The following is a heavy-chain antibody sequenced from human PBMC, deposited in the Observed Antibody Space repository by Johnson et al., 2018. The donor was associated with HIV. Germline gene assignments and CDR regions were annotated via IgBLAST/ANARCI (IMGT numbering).Heavy chain of an antibody. V-gene: IGHV3-23*03. CDR3: ARGGGSLPDAFDI. D-gene: IGHD1-26*01. Sequence: VQLLESGGGLVRPGGSLRLSCAASGFTFDDYAMSWVRQAPVKGLEWVSVIYSGGSTYYADPVQGRFTISRNNSKNTLYLQMNSLRAEDTAVYYCARGGGSLPDAFDIWGQGTMVTVSS. CDR2: IYSGGST. CDR1: GFTFDDYA. J-gene: IGHJ3*02.